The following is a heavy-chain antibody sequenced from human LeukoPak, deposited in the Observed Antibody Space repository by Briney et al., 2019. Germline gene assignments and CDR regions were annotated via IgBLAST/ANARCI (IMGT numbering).Heavy chain of an antibody. J-gene: IGHJ6*03. Sequence: RGSLRLSCVAAGFTFSSYSMNWVRQAPGKGLEWVSYISGSSGTIYYADSVKGRFTISRDNAKNSLYLQMNSLRAEDTAVYYCARRSEFGVLYYMDIWGKGTTVTVSS. CDR2: ISGSSGTI. CDR1: GFTFSSYS. D-gene: IGHD3-16*01. V-gene: IGHV3-48*01. CDR3: ARRSEFGVLYYMDI.